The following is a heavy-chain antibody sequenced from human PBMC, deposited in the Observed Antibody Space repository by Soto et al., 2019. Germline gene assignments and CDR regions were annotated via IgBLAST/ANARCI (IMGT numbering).Heavy chain of an antibody. Sequence: ASVKVSCKASGYTFTGYYMHWVRQAPGQGLEWMGWINPNSGGTNYAQKFQGWVTMTRDTSISTAYMELSRLGSDDTAVYYCARDREATNEAGGKYYYYYYGMDVWGQGTTVTVSS. CDR3: ARDREATNEAGGKYYYYYYGMDV. D-gene: IGHD5-12*01. CDR1: GYTFTGYY. CDR2: INPNSGGT. J-gene: IGHJ6*02. V-gene: IGHV1-2*04.